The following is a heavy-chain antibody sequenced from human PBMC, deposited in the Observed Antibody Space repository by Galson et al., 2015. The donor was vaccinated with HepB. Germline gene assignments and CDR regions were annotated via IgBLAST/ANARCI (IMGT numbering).Heavy chain of an antibody. CDR2: INPSGGST. J-gene: IGHJ4*02. V-gene: IGHV1-46*01. CDR1: GYTFTSYY. CDR3: ARDTGAYSSGWQAFDY. D-gene: IGHD6-19*01. Sequence: SVKVSCKASGYTFTSYYMHWVRQAPGQGLEWMGIINPSGGSTSYAQKFQGRVTMTRDTSTSTVYMELSSLRSDDTAVYYYARDTGAYSSGWQAFDYWGQGTLVTVSS.